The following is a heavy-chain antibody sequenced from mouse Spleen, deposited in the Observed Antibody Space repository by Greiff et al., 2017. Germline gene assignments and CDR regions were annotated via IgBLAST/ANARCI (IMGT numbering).Heavy chain of an antibody. CDR1: GFTFSSYA. J-gene: IGHJ2*01. CDR2: ISSGGSYT. CDR3: ARQNYEYFDY. Sequence: EVMLVESGGGLVKPGGSLKLSCAASGFTFSSYAMSWVRQTPEKRLEWVATISSGGSYTYYPDSVKGRFTISRDNAKNTLYLQMSSLRSEDTAMYYCARQNYEYFDYWGQGTTLTVSS. V-gene: IGHV5-9-1*01. D-gene: IGHD1-1*01.